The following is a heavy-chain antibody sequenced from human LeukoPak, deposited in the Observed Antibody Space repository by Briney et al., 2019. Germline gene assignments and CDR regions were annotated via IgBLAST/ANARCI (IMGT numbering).Heavy chain of an antibody. V-gene: IGHV3-74*01. Sequence: GGSLRLSCAASGFTFSSYWMHWVRQAPGKGLVWVSRINSDGSSTSYADSVKGRFTISRDNAKNTLYLQMNSLRAEDTAVYYCARAYGGSQYGMDVWGQGTTVTVSS. J-gene: IGHJ6*02. CDR2: INSDGSST. D-gene: IGHD4/OR15-4a*01. CDR1: GFTFSSYW. CDR3: ARAYGGSQYGMDV.